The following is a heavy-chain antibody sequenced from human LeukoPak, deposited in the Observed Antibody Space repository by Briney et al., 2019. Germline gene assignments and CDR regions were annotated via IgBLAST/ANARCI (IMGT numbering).Heavy chain of an antibody. CDR3: ARGEYCSSTSCSRRLVDP. D-gene: IGHD2-2*01. CDR2: INPNSGGT. CDR1: GYTFTSYG. Sequence: ASVKVSCKASGYTFTSYGISWVRQAPGQGLEWMGWINPNSGGTNYAQKFQGRVTMTRDTSISTAYMELSRLRSDDTAVYYCARGEYCSSTSCSRRLVDPWGQGTLVTVSS. V-gene: IGHV1-2*02. J-gene: IGHJ5*02.